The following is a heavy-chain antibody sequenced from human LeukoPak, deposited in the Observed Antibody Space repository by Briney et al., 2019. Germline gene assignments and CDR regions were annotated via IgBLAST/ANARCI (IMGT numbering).Heavy chain of an antibody. CDR1: GGSFSGYY. Sequence: PSETLSLTCAVYGGSFSGYYWSWIRQPPGKGLEWIGEINHSGSTNYNPSLKSRVTISVDTSKNQFSLKLSSVTAADTAVYYCARAPWDSRWYCFDYWGQGTLVTVSS. CDR2: INHSGST. CDR3: ARAPWDSRWYCFDY. V-gene: IGHV4-34*01. J-gene: IGHJ4*02. D-gene: IGHD3-22*01.